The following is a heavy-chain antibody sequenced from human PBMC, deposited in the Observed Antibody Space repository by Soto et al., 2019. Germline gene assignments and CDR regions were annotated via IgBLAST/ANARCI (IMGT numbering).Heavy chain of an antibody. CDR1: GGTFSNSA. V-gene: IGHV1-69*12. CDR2: IMPIFRTP. CDR3: ARDKDRLQFGGNYDYILDV. D-gene: IGHD5-12*01. J-gene: IGHJ6*01. Sequence: QVQLEQSGAEVKKPGSSVKVSCKASGGTFSNSAISWVRQAPGQGLEWMGGIMPIFRTPDYAQKFQGRVTITADESTSTAYMELSGLRSDDTAVYYCARDKDRLQFGGNYDYILDVW.